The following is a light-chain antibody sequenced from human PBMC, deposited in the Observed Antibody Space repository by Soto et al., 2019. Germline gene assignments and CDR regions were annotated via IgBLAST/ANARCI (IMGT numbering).Light chain of an antibody. CDR1: QSISSY. J-gene: IGKJ5*01. CDR3: QQYESLPLT. V-gene: IGKV1-33*01. Sequence: DIQMTQSPSSLSASVGDRFTITCRASQSISSYLNWYQQKPGKAPKLLIYDASDLETGVPSRFSGSGSGTGFTFTISSLQPEDFATYYCQQYESLPLTFGQGTRLEIK. CDR2: DAS.